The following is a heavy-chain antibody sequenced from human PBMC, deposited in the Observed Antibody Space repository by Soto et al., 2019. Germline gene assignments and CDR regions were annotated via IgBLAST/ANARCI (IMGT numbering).Heavy chain of an antibody. CDR2: IIPILGIA. CDR3: ARVFSSRPDY. V-gene: IGHV1-69*02. J-gene: IGHJ4*02. D-gene: IGHD6-13*01. Sequence: QVQLVQSGAEVKKPGSSVKVSCKASGGTFSSYTISWVRQAPGQGLEWMGRIIPILGIANYAQKFQGRVTTTADKATSKAYMELSSLRSEDTAVYYCARVFSSRPDYWGQGTLVTVSS. CDR1: GGTFSSYT.